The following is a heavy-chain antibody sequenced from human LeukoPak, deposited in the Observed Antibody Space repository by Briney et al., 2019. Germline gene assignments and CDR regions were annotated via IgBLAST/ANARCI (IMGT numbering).Heavy chain of an antibody. Sequence: PSETLTLTCTVSGGSISSYYESWIRQPPGKGLEWIGYIYYSGSTNYNPSLKSRVTIPVDTSKNQFSLKLRSVTAADTAVYYCGREFVDTARGASYSYYYYGMDVWGEGTTLTVSS. V-gene: IGHV4-59*01. J-gene: IGHJ6*04. CDR2: IYYSGST. CDR1: GGSISSYY. D-gene: IGHD5-18*01. CDR3: GREFVDTARGASYSYYYYGMDV.